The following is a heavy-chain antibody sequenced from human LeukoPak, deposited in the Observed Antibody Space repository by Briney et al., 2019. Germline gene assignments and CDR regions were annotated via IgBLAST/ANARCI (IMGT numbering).Heavy chain of an antibody. CDR2: INPHSGGT. CDR1: GYTFTDYF. CDR3: RTDRYGDYGDYIDY. D-gene: IGHD4-17*01. J-gene: IGHJ4*02. Sequence: VASVKVSCKASGYTFTDYFIHWVRQAPGQGLEWMAWINPHSGGTNYAQKFQGRVTMTRDTSISTAYMELSRLRSDDTAVYYCRTDRYGDYGDYIDYWGQGTLVTVSS. V-gene: IGHV1-2*02.